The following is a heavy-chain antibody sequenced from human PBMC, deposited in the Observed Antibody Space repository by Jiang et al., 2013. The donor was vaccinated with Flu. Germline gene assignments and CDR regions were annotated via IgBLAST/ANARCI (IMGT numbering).Heavy chain of an antibody. Sequence: SQTLSLTCAISGDSVSSNSAAWNWIRQSPSRGLEWLGRTYYRSKWYNDYAVSVKSRITINPDTSKNQFSLQLNSVTPEDTAVYYCARDLEDYGGNSGVGWFDPWGQGTLVTVSS. CDR3: ARDLEDYGGNSGVGWFDP. V-gene: IGHV6-1*01. J-gene: IGHJ5*02. CDR1: GDSVSSNSAA. CDR2: TYYRSKWYN. D-gene: IGHD4-23*01.